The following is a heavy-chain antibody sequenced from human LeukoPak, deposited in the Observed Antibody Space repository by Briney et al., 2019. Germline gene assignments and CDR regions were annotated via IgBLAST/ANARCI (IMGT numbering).Heavy chain of an antibody. Sequence: PSGGSLRLSGVASGFSFSNYARHWVRKAPGKGQEYVSTINSNGDRTYYGNSVKGRFTISRDNSKNTLYLQLGSLRAEDMAVYYCARDRFFYDFWSGRYYYMNVWGKGTTVTVSS. V-gene: IGHV3-64*01. D-gene: IGHD3-3*01. J-gene: IGHJ6*03. CDR1: GFSFSNYA. CDR2: INSNGDRT. CDR3: ARDRFFYDFWSGRYYYMNV.